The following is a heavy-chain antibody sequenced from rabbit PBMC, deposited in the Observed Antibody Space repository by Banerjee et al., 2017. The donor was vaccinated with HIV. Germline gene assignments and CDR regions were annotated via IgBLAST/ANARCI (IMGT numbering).Heavy chain of an antibody. Sequence: QEQLEESGGDLVKPEGSLTLTCKASGSDISSNAMCWVRQAPGKGLELIACIYSSNGDKWYASWVNGRFTISRSTSLNTVTLQMTSLTAADTASYFCARDLAGVIGWNFNLWGQGTLVTVS. V-gene: IGHV1S47*01. CDR3: ARDLAGVIGWNFNL. CDR1: GSDISSNA. D-gene: IGHD4-1*01. CDR2: IYSSNGDK. J-gene: IGHJ4*01.